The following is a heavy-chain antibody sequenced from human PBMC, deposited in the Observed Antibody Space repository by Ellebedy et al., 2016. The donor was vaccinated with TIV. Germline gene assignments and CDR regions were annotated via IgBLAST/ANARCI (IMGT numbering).Heavy chain of an antibody. CDR1: GGSFSGYY. CDR3: ARAPRTPRRLDY. Sequence: SETLSLTXAVYGGSFSGYYWSWIRQPPGKGLEWIGEINHSGSTNYNPSLKSRVTISVDTSKNQFSLKLSSVTAADTAVYYCARAPRTPRRLDYWGQGTLVTVSS. CDR2: INHSGST. V-gene: IGHV4-34*01. J-gene: IGHJ4*02. D-gene: IGHD2-15*01.